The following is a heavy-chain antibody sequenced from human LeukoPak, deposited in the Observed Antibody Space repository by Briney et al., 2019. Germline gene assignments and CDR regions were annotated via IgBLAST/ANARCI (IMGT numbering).Heavy chain of an antibody. CDR1: GGSISSYY. CDR2: IYYSGST. Sequence: SETLSLTCTVSGGSISSYYWSWIRQPPGKGLEWIGYIYYSGSTNYNPSLKSRVTISVDTSKNQFSLKLSSVTAADTAVYYCARRGSARTLDYWGQGTLVTVSS. D-gene: IGHD3-16*01. CDR3: ARRGSARTLDY. J-gene: IGHJ4*02. V-gene: IGHV4-59*01.